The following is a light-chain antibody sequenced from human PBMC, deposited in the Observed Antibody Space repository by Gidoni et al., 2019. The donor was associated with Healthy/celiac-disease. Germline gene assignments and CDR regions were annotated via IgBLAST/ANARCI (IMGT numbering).Light chain of an antibody. J-gene: IGKJ4*01. CDR1: QGISSY. CDR3: QQLNSYLT. V-gene: IGKV1-9*01. CDR2: AAS. Sequence: SQLSQSPSSLSASVGDRVTSTCRASQGISSYLAWYQQKPGTAPKLLIYAASTLQSAVPSRFSGSGSETDFTLTISSLQPEEFATYYCQQLNSYLTFGGGTKVEIK.